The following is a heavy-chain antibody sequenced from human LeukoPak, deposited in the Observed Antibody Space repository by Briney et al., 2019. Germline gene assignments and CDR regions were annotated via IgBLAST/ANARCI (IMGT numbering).Heavy chain of an antibody. Sequence: GGSLRLSCTASGFTFSSYAMSWVRQAPGKGLEWVSVLNGGGETTYYADSVKGRFTISRDNSKNTLYLQMNSLRAEDTAVYYCAGQDSDYNYYYYGMDVWGQGTTVTVSS. CDR1: GFTFSSYA. V-gene: IGHV3-23*01. J-gene: IGHJ6*02. CDR2: LNGGGETT. D-gene: IGHD4-11*01. CDR3: AGQDSDYNYYYYGMDV.